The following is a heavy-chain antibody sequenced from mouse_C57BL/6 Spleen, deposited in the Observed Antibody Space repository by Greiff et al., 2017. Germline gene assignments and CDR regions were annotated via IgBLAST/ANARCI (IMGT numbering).Heavy chain of an antibody. Sequence: EVQLQQSGPGLVKPSQSLSLTCSVTGYSITSGYYWNWIRQFPGNKLEWMGYISYDGSNNYNPSHKNRISITRDTSKNQFFLKLNSVTTEDTATYYCARADYGSSYWFADWGQGTLVTVSA. CDR3: ARADYGSSYWFAD. CDR1: GYSITSGYY. CDR2: ISYDGSN. V-gene: IGHV3-6*01. D-gene: IGHD1-1*01. J-gene: IGHJ3*01.